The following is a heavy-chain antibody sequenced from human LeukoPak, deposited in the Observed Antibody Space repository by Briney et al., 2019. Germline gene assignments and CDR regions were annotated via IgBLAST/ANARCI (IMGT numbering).Heavy chain of an antibody. J-gene: IGHJ4*02. Sequence: PGGSLRLSCAASGFTFSSYAMSWVRQAPGKGLEWVSAISGSGGSTYYVDSVKGRFTISRDNSKNTLYLQMNSLRAEDTAVYYCATHRHSSSWYAEPDLVNWGQGSLVTVSS. D-gene: IGHD6-13*01. CDR2: ISGSGGST. CDR3: ATHRHSSSWYAEPDLVN. V-gene: IGHV3-23*01. CDR1: GFTFSSYA.